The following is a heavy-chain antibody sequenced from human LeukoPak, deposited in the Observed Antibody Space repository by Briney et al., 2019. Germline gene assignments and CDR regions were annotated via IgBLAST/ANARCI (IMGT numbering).Heavy chain of an antibody. J-gene: IGHJ3*02. CDR3: ARGGRYCSGGSCYTDAFDI. CDR1: GGTFSSYA. V-gene: IGHV1-69*04. D-gene: IGHD2-15*01. Sequence: SMKVSCKASGGTFSSYAISWVRQAPGQGLEWMGRIIPILGIANYAQKFQGRVTITADKSTSTAYMELSSLRSEDTAVYYCARGGRYCSGGSCYTDAFDIWGQGTMVTVSS. CDR2: IIPILGIA.